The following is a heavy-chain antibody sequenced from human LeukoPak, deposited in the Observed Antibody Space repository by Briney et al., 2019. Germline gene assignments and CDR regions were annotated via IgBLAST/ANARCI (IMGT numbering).Heavy chain of an antibody. J-gene: IGHJ3*02. Sequence: GESLKISCKGSGYSFTSYWIGWVRQMPGKGLEWMGIIYPGDSDTRYSPSFQGQVTISADKSISTAYLQWSSLKASDTATYYCARHAALGTTRASAFDIWGQGTMVTVSS. CDR2: IYPGDSDT. CDR3: ARHAALGTTRASAFDI. D-gene: IGHD1-1*01. V-gene: IGHV5-51*01. CDR1: GYSFTSYW.